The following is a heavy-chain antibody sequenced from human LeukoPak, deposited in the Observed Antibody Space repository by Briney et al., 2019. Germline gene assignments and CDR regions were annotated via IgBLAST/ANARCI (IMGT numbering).Heavy chain of an antibody. CDR1: GGSFSGYS. D-gene: IGHD3/OR15-3a*01. CDR3: ARQEIGLRSFDP. CDR2: FGHSGFP. Sequence: SETLSLTCAIYGGSFSGYSWTWIRQPPGKGLEWIGEFGHSGFPVYNPSLGGRVTISIDASKNQFSLKLSSVTAADTAVYYCARQEIGLRSFDPWGQGTLVTVSS. V-gene: IGHV4-34*01. J-gene: IGHJ5*02.